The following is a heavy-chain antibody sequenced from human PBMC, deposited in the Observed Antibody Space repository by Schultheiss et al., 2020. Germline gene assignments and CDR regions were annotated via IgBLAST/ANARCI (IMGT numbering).Heavy chain of an antibody. V-gene: IGHV3-13*01. Sequence: GRSLRLSCAASGFTFSSYDMHWVRQATGKGLEWVSAIGTAGDTYYPGSVKGRFTISRENAKNSLYLQMNSLRAEDTAVYYCAKMETYNWFDPWGQGTLVTVSS. CDR3: AKMETYNWFDP. CDR2: IGTAGDT. J-gene: IGHJ5*02. D-gene: IGHD5-24*01. CDR1: GFTFSSYD.